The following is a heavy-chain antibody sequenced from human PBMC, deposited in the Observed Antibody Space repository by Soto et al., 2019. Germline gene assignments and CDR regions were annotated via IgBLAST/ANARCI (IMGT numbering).Heavy chain of an antibody. CDR3: ARGDSGLLVY. CDR1: GYTFTSNP. Sequence: ASVKVSCKASGYTFTSNPMHWVRQAPGQRLEWMGWINTGNDNTKYSQKFQGRVTVTRDTSASTAYMEVSSLTSEDTAMYYCARGDSGLLVYWGQGTLVTVSS. CDR2: INTGNDNT. J-gene: IGHJ4*02. V-gene: IGHV1-3*04. D-gene: IGHD3-10*01.